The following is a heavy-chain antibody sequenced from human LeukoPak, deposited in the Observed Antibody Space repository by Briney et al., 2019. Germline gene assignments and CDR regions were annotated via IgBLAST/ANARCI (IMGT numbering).Heavy chain of an antibody. J-gene: IGHJ4*02. CDR3: ARHYYYDRSGYYPFAY. D-gene: IGHD3-22*01. CDR2: IYPDDSDT. V-gene: IGHV5-51*01. CDR1: GYSFTNYW. Sequence: GESLKISCKGSGYSFTNYWIGWVRQMPGRGLEWMGIIYPDDSDTRYSPSFQGQVTISVDKSISTAYLQWSSLKASDTAIYYCARHYYYDRSGYYPFAYWGQGTLLTVSS.